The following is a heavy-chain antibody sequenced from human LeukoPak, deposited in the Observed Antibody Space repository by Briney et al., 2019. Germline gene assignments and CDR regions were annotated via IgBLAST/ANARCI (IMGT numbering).Heavy chain of an antibody. CDR2: ISSGASYT. Sequence: GGSLRLSCAASGFTFSSHSMNWVRQSPGKGLEWVSCISSGASYTYYAGSVKGRFTVSRDNAKNSLHLQMNSLRAEDTAVYYCARETGSGSFYPFDYWGQGTLVTVSS. D-gene: IGHD3-10*01. V-gene: IGHV3-21*01. CDR1: GFTFSSHS. J-gene: IGHJ4*02. CDR3: ARETGSGSFYPFDY.